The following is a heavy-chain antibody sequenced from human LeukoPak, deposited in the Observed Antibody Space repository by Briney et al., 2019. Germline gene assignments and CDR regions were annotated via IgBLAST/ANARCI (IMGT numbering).Heavy chain of an antibody. V-gene: IGHV3-30*18. Sequence: AGGSLRLSCAASGFTFSSYAMSWVRQAPGKGLEWVAVISYDGSIKYYADSVKGRFTISRDTSKNTLYLQMNSLRAEDSAVYYCAKDQRMSSGFNYYYYGMDVWGQGTTVTVSS. CDR1: GFTFSSYA. CDR3: AKDQRMSSGFNYYYYGMDV. J-gene: IGHJ6*02. CDR2: ISYDGSIK. D-gene: IGHD6-19*01.